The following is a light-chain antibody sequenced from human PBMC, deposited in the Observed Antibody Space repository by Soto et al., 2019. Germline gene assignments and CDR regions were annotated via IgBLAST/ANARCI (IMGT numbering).Light chain of an antibody. J-gene: IGKJ4*01. CDR2: GVS. Sequence: EIVLTQSSATLSLSPGERATLSCRASQSVTSHALAWYQQKPGQAPRLLIYGVSSRATGIPDRFSGSGSGTDFTLTISSLEPEDFAVYYCQQRSKWPRTFGGGTKVEIK. CDR1: QSVTSH. V-gene: IGKV3-11*01. CDR3: QQRSKWPRT.